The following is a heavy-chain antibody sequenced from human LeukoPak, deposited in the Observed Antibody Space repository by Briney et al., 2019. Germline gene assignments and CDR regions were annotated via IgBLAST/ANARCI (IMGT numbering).Heavy chain of an antibody. CDR2: ISSSSSYI. J-gene: IGHJ4*02. CDR1: GFTFSSYS. V-gene: IGHV3-21*01. D-gene: IGHD3-22*01. CDR3: ARGDGNKYYYDSSGYDY. Sequence: GGSLRLSCAASGFTFSSYSMNWVRQAPGKGLEWVSSISSSSSYIYYADSVKGRFTISRDNAKNSLYLQMNSLRAGDTAVYYCARGDGNKYYYDSSGYDYWGQGTLVTVSS.